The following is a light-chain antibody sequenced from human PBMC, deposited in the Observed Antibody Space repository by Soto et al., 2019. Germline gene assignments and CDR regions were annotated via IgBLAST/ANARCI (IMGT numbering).Light chain of an antibody. Sequence: DIQMPQSPSSLSASVGDRVTITCRASQSIDTYLNWYQRKPGKAPNVLIYAASTLQSGVPTRFSGSGSGTDFTLTISRLQPEDFATYYCQQSYSFPRTFGLGTKVEIK. CDR2: AAS. CDR1: QSIDTY. J-gene: IGKJ1*01. V-gene: IGKV1-39*01. CDR3: QQSYSFPRT.